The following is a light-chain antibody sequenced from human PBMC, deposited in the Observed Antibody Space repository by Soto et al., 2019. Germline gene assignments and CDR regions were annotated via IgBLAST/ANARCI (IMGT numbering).Light chain of an antibody. J-gene: IGKJ3*01. V-gene: IGKV1-16*02. Sequence: IPITNSPSSLSASVVYRVTITCRASQGISNHLAWFQQKPGKAPKSLMYAASSLQSGVPSKFSGSGSGTDFTLTISSLQPEDFATYYCQQYNSSPFTFGPGTKVDIK. CDR1: QGISNH. CDR2: AAS. CDR3: QQYNSSPFT.